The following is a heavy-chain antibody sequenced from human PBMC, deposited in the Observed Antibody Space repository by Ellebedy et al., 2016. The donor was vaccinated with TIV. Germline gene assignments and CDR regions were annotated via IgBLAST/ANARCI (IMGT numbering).Heavy chain of an antibody. J-gene: IGHJ4*02. CDR2: ISSSGSTT. Sequence: GESLKISCAASGFHFSSYDVNWVRQAPGRGLEWLSYISSSGSTTKYADFVKGRFTISRDNAKNSLYLQMNSLRAEDTAVYYCARDDSSGYPRYFDYWGQGTLVTVSS. V-gene: IGHV3-48*03. CDR1: GFHFSSYD. D-gene: IGHD3-22*01. CDR3: ARDDSSGYPRYFDY.